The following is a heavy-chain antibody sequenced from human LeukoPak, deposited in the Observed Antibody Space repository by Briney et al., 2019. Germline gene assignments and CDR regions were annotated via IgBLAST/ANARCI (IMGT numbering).Heavy chain of an antibody. Sequence: ASVKVSCKASGYTFTGYYMHWVRQAPGQGLEWMGWINPNSGGTNYAQKFQGRVTMTRDTSISTAYMELSRLRSDDTAVYYCARVDYYGSGSYFTLAYFDYWGQGTLVTVSS. V-gene: IGHV1-2*02. CDR1: GYTFTGYY. D-gene: IGHD3-10*01. J-gene: IGHJ4*02. CDR2: INPNSGGT. CDR3: ARVDYYGSGSYFTLAYFDY.